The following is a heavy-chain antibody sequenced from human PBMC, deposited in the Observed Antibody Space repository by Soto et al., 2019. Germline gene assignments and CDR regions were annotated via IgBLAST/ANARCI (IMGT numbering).Heavy chain of an antibody. CDR1: GGSISSYY. Sequence: SETLPLTCTASGGSISSYYWSWIRQPPGKGLEWIGYIYYSGSTNYNPSLKSRVTISVDTSKNQFSLKLSSVTAADTAVYYCAAGVVTKIFDYWGQGTLVTVSS. CDR2: IYYSGST. J-gene: IGHJ4*02. CDR3: AAGVVTKIFDY. V-gene: IGHV4-59*01. D-gene: IGHD3-3*01.